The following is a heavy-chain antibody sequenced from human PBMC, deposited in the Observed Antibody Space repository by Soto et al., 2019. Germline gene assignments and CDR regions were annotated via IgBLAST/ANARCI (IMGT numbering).Heavy chain of an antibody. J-gene: IGHJ6*02. D-gene: IGHD3-16*01. CDR1: GYRFTSYG. V-gene: IGHV1-18*01. CDR2: INAYNGNT. Sequence: QVQLVQSGAEVQNPGASVKVSCKASGYRFTSYGIGWVRQAPGQGLEWMGWINAYNGNTNYAQNLQGRVTLTTDTSTSTAYMELRSMRSNDTAVYYCAMVDVYVTTSPQDVWGQGTTVTVSS. CDR3: AMVDVYVTTSPQDV.